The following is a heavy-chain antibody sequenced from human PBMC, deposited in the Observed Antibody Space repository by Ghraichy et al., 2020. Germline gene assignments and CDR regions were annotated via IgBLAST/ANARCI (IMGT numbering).Heavy chain of an antibody. CDR1: GFTFSSYA. V-gene: IGHV3-23*01. Sequence: GGSLRLSCAASGFTFSSYAMTWVRQAPGKGLEWVSATSGGGGSTYYADSVKGRFTISRDNSKNTLYLQMNSLLAEDTAVYSCAKVVSWRYFDLWGRGTLVTVSS. D-gene: IGHD5/OR15-5a*01. CDR2: TSGGGGST. J-gene: IGHJ2*01. CDR3: AKVVSWRYFDL.